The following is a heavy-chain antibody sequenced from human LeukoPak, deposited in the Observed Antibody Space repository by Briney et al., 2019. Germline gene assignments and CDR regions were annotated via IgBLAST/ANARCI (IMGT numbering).Heavy chain of an antibody. CDR1: GYTFTSYC. CDR3: ARETSDS. V-gene: IGHV1-46*01. J-gene: IGHJ5*01. CDR2: INPSGSTT. Sequence: APVKVSCKASGYTFTSYCMHWERQAPGQGLEWLGMINPSGSTTTYAQKFQGRVTMTRDTSTSTVYMELSSLRSEDTAVYYCARETSDSWGQGTLVTVSS. D-gene: IGHD1-1*01.